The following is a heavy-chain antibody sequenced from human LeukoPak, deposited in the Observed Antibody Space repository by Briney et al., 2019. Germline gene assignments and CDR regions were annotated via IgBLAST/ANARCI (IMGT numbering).Heavy chain of an antibody. Sequence: NASETLSLTCTVSGGSISGDNYYWTWIRQPAGKGLEWIGRIYTSGSTNYNPSLKSRVTISIDTSQNQFSLKLSSVTAADTALDYCARGRPGNYFDYWGQGTLVTVSS. CDR1: GGSISGDNYY. V-gene: IGHV4-61*02. CDR2: IYTSGST. J-gene: IGHJ4*02. CDR3: ARGRPGNYFDY.